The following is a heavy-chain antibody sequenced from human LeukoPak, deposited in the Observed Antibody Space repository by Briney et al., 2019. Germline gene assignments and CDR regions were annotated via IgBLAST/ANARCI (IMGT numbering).Heavy chain of an antibody. D-gene: IGHD4-17*01. Sequence: PSGTLSLTCAVSGGSISSSNWWRWVRQPPGKGLEWIGEIYHSGSTNYNPSLKSRVTISVDKSKNQFSLKLSSVTAADTAVYYCARASHDYGDYSHFDYWGQGTLVTVSS. J-gene: IGHJ4*02. CDR1: GGSISSSNW. V-gene: IGHV4-4*02. CDR3: ARASHDYGDYSHFDY. CDR2: IYHSGST.